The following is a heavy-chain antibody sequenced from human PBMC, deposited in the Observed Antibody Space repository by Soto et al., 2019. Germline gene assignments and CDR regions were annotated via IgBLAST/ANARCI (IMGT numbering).Heavy chain of an antibody. CDR1: GGSISSGDYY. J-gene: IGHJ4*02. CDR2: IYYSGST. CDR3: ARDGYKHYFDY. D-gene: IGHD5-12*01. Sequence: PXETLALTCTVAGGSISSGDYYWSWIRQPPGKGLEWIGYIYYSGSTYYNPSLKSRVTISVDTSKNQFSLKLSSVTAADTAVYYCARDGYKHYFDYWGQGPLVTVSS. V-gene: IGHV4-30-4*01.